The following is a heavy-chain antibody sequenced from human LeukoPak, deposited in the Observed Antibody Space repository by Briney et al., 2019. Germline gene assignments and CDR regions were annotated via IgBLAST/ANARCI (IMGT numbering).Heavy chain of an antibody. V-gene: IGHV1-2*06. CDR3: AKCGDFIAASYNWFDP. Sequence: ASVKVSCKASGYTFTDYYMHWVRQAPGQGLEWMGRINPNSGGAKYAQKFQGRVTMNRDTSISTAYMELNRLTSDDTAVYYCAKCGDFIAASYNWFDPWGRGTLVTVSS. D-gene: IGHD6-13*01. CDR2: INPNSGGA. CDR1: GYTFTDYY. J-gene: IGHJ5*02.